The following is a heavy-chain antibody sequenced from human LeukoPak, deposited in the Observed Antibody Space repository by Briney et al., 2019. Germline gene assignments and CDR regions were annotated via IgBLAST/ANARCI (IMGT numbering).Heavy chain of an antibody. Sequence: SETLSLTCAVYGGSFSGYYWSWIRQPPGKGLEWIGETNHSGSTNYNPSLKSRVTISVDTSKNQFSLKLSSVTAADTAVYYCARDYYDSSGISGGYWGQGTLVTVSS. CDR1: GGSFSGYY. CDR3: ARDYYDSSGISGGY. J-gene: IGHJ4*02. D-gene: IGHD3-22*01. V-gene: IGHV4-34*01. CDR2: TNHSGST.